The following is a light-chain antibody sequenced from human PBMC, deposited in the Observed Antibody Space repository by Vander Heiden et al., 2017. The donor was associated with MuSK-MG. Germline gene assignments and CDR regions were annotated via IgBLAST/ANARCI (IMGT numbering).Light chain of an antibody. Sequence: DIVMTQSPLSLPVTPGEPASISCRSSQTLLHSSGNNHLDWYLQKPGQSPRLLIYLGSNRASGVPDRFSGSGSGTDFTLKISRVEAEDVGVYYCMQSLQTPRTFGQGTKLXMK. J-gene: IGKJ2*01. V-gene: IGKV2-28*01. CDR2: LGS. CDR1: QTLLHSSGNNH. CDR3: MQSLQTPRT.